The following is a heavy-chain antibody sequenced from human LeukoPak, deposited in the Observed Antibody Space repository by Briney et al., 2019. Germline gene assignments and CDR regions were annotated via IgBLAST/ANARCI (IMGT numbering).Heavy chain of an antibody. J-gene: IGHJ4*02. V-gene: IGHV1-69*05. CDR1: GCTFSSYA. CDR2: IIPIFGTA. D-gene: IGHD1-26*01. CDR3: ARGGGSYYVGNY. Sequence: SVKVSCKASGCTFSSYAISGVRQAPGQGLEWMGGIIPIFGTANYAQKFQGRVTITTDESTSTAYMELSSLRSEDTAVYYCARGGGSYYVGNYWGQGTLVTVSS.